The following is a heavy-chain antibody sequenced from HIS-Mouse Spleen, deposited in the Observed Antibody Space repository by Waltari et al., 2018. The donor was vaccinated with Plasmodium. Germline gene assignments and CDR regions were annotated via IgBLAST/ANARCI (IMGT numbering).Heavy chain of an antibody. V-gene: IGHV1-69*04. J-gene: IGHJ3*02. CDR2: IIPILGIA. Sequence: QVQLVQSGAEVKKPGSSVKVSCKASGGTFSSYDISWVRQAPGQGLEWMGRIIPILGIANYAQKFQGRVTITADKSTSTAYMELSRLRSDDTAVYYCARDPKQLGSAFDIWGQGTMVTVSS. CDR3: ARDPKQLGSAFDI. D-gene: IGHD7-27*01. CDR1: GGTFSSYD.